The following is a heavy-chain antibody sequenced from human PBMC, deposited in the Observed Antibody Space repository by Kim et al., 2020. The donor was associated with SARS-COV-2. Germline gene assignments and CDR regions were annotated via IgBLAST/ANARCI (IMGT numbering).Heavy chain of an antibody. V-gene: IGHV4-59*08. J-gene: IGHJ4*02. CDR3: VRLGCSATSCTTFDY. Sequence: PSLQSRVTISVDTSKNQFSLRLSLVTAADTAMYYCVRLGCSATSCTTFDYWGQGTLVTVSS. D-gene: IGHD2-2*01.